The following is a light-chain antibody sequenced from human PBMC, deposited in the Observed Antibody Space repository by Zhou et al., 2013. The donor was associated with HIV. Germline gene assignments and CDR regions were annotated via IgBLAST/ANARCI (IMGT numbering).Light chain of an antibody. Sequence: EVLMTQSPVTLSVSPGERVTLSCRASQNVFTNLAWYQQKPGQAPSLLIYDSSTRATGVPARFSGSGSGTDFTLTISSLEPEDFAVYYCQQRSDWPLTFGGGTKVEIK. CDR2: DSS. CDR3: QQRSDWPLT. V-gene: IGKV3-11*01. CDR1: QNVFTN. J-gene: IGKJ4*01.